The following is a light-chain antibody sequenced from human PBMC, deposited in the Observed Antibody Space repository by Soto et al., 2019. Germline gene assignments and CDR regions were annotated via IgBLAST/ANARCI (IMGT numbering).Light chain of an antibody. CDR1: GTDFVSYNR. CDR3: SLYTSENTYV. Sequence: QLVLTQPPSVSGSPGQSVTISCTGTGTDFVSYNRVSWYQQPPGTAPKLIIYEASNRPSGVPDRFSGSKSGNTASLTISGLQAADEADYYCSLYTSENTYVFGTGTKVTVL. J-gene: IGLJ1*01. V-gene: IGLV2-18*01. CDR2: EAS.